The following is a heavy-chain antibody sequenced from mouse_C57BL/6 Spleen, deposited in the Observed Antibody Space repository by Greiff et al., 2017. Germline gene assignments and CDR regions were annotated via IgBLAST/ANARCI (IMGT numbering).Heavy chain of an antibody. Sequence: VQLQQSGPELVKPGASVKISCKASGYTFTDYNMDWVKQSPGKSLEWIGDINPNNSGTNYNETFKSKATLTGDKSSSTAYMQLSSLKSEDTAVYYGARIPSARAYFDYWGQGTTLTVSS. CDR1: GYTFTDYN. CDR3: ARIPSARAYFDY. J-gene: IGHJ2*01. V-gene: IGHV1-18*01. D-gene: IGHD3-3*01. CDR2: INPNNSGT.